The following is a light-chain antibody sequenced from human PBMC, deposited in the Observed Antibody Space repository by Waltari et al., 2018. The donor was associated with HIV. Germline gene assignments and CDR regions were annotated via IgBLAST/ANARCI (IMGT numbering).Light chain of an antibody. Sequence: ELVLTQSPGTLSLSPGDRATLSCRASQSVTGAFLAWYQQKRGQAPRLLIYGASSRATGIPDRFSGGGSGTDFTLTISRLEPEDFAVYYCQQDGSSPYTFGQGTKLEIK. CDR2: GAS. CDR1: QSVTGAF. J-gene: IGKJ2*01. V-gene: IGKV3-20*01. CDR3: QQDGSSPYT.